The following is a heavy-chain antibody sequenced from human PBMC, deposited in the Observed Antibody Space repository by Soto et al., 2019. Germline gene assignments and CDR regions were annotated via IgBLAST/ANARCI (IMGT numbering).Heavy chain of an antibody. Sequence: SETLSLTCAVYGGSFSGYYWSWIRQPPGKGLEWIGEINHSGSTNYNPSLKSRVTISVDTSKNQFSLKLSSVTAADTAVYYCARRVVPAGYYYYMDVWGKGTTVTVSS. V-gene: IGHV4-34*01. D-gene: IGHD2-2*01. J-gene: IGHJ6*03. CDR2: INHSGST. CDR3: ARRVVPAGYYYYMDV. CDR1: GGSFSGYY.